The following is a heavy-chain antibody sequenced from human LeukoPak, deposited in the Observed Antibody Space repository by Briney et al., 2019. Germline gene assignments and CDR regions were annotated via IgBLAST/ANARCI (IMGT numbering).Heavy chain of an antibody. V-gene: IGHV3-53*01. Sequence: PGGSLRLSCAASGFTFYDYGMTWVRQAPGKGLEWVSVIYSSGSTYYADSVKGRFTISRDNSKNTLYLQMNSLRAEDTAVYYCARRSDTYYYDSSGFHPDDYWGQGTLVTVSS. D-gene: IGHD3-22*01. CDR2: IYSSGST. CDR3: ARRSDTYYYDSSGFHPDDY. J-gene: IGHJ4*02. CDR1: GFTFYDYG.